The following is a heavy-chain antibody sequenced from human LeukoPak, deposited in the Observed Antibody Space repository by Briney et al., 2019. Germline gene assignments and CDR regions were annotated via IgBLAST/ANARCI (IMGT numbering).Heavy chain of an antibody. CDR1: GFTVSSNY. CDR2: IYSGGST. D-gene: IGHD1-26*01. V-gene: IGHV3-53*01. CDR3: ARDRDSGSRLFDY. J-gene: IGHJ4*02. Sequence: GGSLRLSCAASGFTVSSNYMSWVRQAPGKGLEWVSVIYSGGSTYYADSVKGRFTISRDNSKNTLYPQMNSLRAEDTAVYYCARDRDSGSRLFDYWGQGTLVTVSS.